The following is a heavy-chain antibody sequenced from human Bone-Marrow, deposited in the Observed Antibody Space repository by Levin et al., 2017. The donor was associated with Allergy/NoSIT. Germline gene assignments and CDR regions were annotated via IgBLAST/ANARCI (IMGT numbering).Heavy chain of an antibody. CDR1: GFTFSSYA. Sequence: LSLTCAASGFTFSSYAMHWVRQAPGKGLEWVAVISYDGSNKYYADSVKGRFTISRDNSKNTLYLQMNSLRAEDTAVYYCARDHVVVVPAALYYYYYGMDVWGQGTTVTVSS. V-gene: IGHV3-30*04. J-gene: IGHJ6*02. CDR2: ISYDGSNK. D-gene: IGHD2-2*01. CDR3: ARDHVVVVPAALYYYYYGMDV.